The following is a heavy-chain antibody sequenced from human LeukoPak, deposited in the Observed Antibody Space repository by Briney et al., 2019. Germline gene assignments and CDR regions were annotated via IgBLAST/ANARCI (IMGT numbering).Heavy chain of an antibody. CDR1: GFTFDDYD. Sequence: PGRSLSLSCPASGFTFDDYDMSWVRPVAGKGLAWVSGITRNGDKTGYADSVKGRFAISRDNTKNALYLQMSSLRAEDTALYYCARDPFCSSTAGGYFEDWIDPGGPGTLVTVPS. D-gene: IGHD2-2*01. CDR3: ARDPFCSSTAGGYFEDWIDP. CDR2: ITRNGDKT. V-gene: IGHV3-20*04. J-gene: IGHJ5*02.